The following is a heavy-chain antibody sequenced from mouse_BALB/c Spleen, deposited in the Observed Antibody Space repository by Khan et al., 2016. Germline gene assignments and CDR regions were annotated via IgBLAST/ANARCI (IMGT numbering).Heavy chain of an antibody. V-gene: IGHV5-6*01. CDR1: GFTFSSYG. CDR2: ISSGGSYT. Sequence: EVELVESGGDLVKPGGSLKLSCAASGFTFSSYGMSWVRQTPDKRLEWVATISSGGSYTYYPDSVKGRFTISRDNAKNTLYLQMSSLKSEDTAMYYCARHESGKNYFDYWGQGTTLTVSS. D-gene: IGHD1-3*01. CDR3: ARHESGKNYFDY. J-gene: IGHJ2*01.